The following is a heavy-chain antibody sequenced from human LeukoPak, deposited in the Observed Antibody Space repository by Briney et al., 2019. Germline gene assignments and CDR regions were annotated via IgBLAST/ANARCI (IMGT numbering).Heavy chain of an antibody. Sequence: GGSLRLSCAASGFTFSSYAMHWVRQAPGKGLEWVAVISYDGSNKYYADSVKGRFTISRDNSKNTLYLQMNSLRAEDTAVYYCAEGLAAQHWGQGTLVTVSS. V-gene: IGHV3-30-3*01. J-gene: IGHJ4*02. D-gene: IGHD6-6*01. CDR2: ISYDGSNK. CDR3: AEGLAAQH. CDR1: GFTFSSYA.